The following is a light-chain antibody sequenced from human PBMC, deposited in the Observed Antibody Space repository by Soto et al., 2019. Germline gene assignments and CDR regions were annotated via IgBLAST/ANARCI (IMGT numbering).Light chain of an antibody. CDR2: DAS. CDR3: CSFAFNYV. V-gene: IGLV2-11*01. Sequence: QSVLTQPRSVSGSPGQSVTISCTVPTSDVSGYNYVSWYYQHPGKAPKLILYDASERPSGVPDRFSGSKSGTTASLTISGLQPDDEGDYYCCSFAFNYVFGSGTKVTVL. J-gene: IGLJ1*01. CDR1: TSDVSGYNY.